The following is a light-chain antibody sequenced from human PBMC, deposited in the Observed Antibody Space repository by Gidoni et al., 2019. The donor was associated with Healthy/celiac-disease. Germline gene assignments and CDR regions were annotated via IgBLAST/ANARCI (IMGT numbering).Light chain of an antibody. CDR1: QSIRSY. CDR2: AAS. V-gene: IGKV1-39*01. Sequence: DFQMPQSPSSLSSSVGDRVTITSRASQSIRSYLNWYQQKPGKAPKLLIDAASSLQSGVPSRFSGSGSRTEFTITISSMQPEDFATYYCQQRYSTHPNTFGQGTQLEIK. CDR3: QQRYSTHPNT. J-gene: IGKJ5*01.